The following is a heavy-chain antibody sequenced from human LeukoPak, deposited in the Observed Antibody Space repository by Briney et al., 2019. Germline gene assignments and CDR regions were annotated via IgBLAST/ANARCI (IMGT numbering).Heavy chain of an antibody. D-gene: IGHD6-13*01. CDR3: TTLGIAAAPNDY. J-gene: IGHJ4*02. Sequence: GGSLRLSCAASGYTFSNAWMSWVRQAPGKGLEWVGRIKSKTDGGTTDYAAPVKGRFTISRDDSKNTLYLQMNSLKTEDTAVYYCTTLGIAAAPNDYWGQGTRVTVSS. CDR1: GYTFSNAW. CDR2: IKSKTDGGTT. V-gene: IGHV3-15*01.